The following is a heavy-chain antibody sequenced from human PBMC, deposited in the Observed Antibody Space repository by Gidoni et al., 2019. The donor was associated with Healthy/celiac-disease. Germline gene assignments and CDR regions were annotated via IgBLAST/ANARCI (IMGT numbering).Heavy chain of an antibody. Sequence: VQLLVSGGGLVQSGGSLRRACAASGFTFSSYAMSWVRQAPGKGLEWVSAISGSGGSTYYADSVKGRFTISRDNSKNTLYLQMNSLRAEDTAVYYCAKDGGIRYGMDVWGQGTTVTVSS. V-gene: IGHV3-23*01. CDR1: GFTFSSYA. CDR2: ISGSGGST. CDR3: AKDGGIRYGMDV. D-gene: IGHD1-20*01. J-gene: IGHJ6*02.